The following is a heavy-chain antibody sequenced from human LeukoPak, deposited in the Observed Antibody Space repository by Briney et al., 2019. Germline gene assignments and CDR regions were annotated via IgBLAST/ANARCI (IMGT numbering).Heavy chain of an antibody. CDR1: GFTFSSYA. CDR3: AKDATMIGDTNAEYFQH. D-gene: IGHD3-10*02. V-gene: IGHV3-30*04. Sequence: GGSLRLSCAASGFTFSSYAMHWVRQAPGKGLEWVAVISYDGSNKYYADSVKGRFTISRDNSKNTLYLQMNSLRAEDTAVYYCAKDATMIGDTNAEYFQHWGQGTLVTVSS. CDR2: ISYDGSNK. J-gene: IGHJ1*01.